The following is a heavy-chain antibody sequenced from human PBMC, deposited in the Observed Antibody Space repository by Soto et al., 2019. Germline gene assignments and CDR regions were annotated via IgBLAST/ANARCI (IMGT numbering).Heavy chain of an antibody. D-gene: IGHD4-4*01. Sequence: GGSLRLSCAASGFTFSSAGMSWVRQAPGKGLEWVGRIKSKTDGGTTDYAAPVKGRFTISRDDSKNTLYLQMNSLKTEDTAVYYCTTALTGGNWFDPWGQGTLVTAPQ. CDR3: TTALTGGNWFDP. CDR2: IKSKTDGGTT. V-gene: IGHV3-15*01. J-gene: IGHJ5*02. CDR1: GFTFSSAG.